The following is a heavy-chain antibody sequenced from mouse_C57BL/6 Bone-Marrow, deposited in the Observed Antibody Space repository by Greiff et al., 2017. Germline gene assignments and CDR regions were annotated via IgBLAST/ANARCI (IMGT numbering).Heavy chain of an antibody. CDR3: ARNSYYAMDY. Sequence: QVQLQQSGAELVRPGTSVTVSCKASGYAFTNYLVEWVQQRPGQGLEWIGVINPGSGGTNYNDKITGKATRTADKFSSTAYMQLSSLTSDDSAVYFCARNSYYAMDYWGQGTSVTVSS. J-gene: IGHJ4*01. V-gene: IGHV1-54*01. CDR2: INPGSGGT. CDR1: GYAFTNYL.